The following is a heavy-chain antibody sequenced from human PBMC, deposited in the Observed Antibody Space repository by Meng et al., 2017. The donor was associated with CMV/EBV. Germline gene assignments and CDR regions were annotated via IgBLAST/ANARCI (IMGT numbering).Heavy chain of an antibody. D-gene: IGHD3-22*01. J-gene: IGHJ5*02. CDR1: GGSISSSSYY. CDR2: IYYSGST. CDR3: ARGVVTMIVVYDP. Sequence: QLQERGPGLVKPSGALTLTCTVPGGSISSSSYYWGWIRQPPGKGLEWIGSIYYSGSTYHNPSLKSRVTISVDTSKNQFSLKLSSVTAADTAVYYCARGVVTMIVVYDPWGQGTLVTVSS. V-gene: IGHV4-39*07.